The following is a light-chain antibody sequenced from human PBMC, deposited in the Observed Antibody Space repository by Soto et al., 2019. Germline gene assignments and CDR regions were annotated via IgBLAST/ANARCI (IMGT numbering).Light chain of an antibody. CDR2: GDS. CDR3: QSYDSSLRGWV. Sequence: QSVLTQPPAVSGAPGQRVTISCTGSSSNSGANYDVHWYQHLPGTAPRLLISGDSNRPSGVPDRFSGSKSGTSASLGITGLQAEDEADYYCQSYDSSLRGWVFGGGTQLTVL. V-gene: IGLV1-40*01. CDR1: SSNSGANYD. J-gene: IGLJ3*02.